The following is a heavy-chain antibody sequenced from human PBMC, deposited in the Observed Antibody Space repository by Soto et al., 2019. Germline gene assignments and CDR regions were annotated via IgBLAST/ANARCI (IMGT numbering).Heavy chain of an antibody. CDR2: IYLEDDK. Sequence: QITLKESGPTLVKPTQTLTLTCTFSGFSLSTSGVGVAWIRQPPGKALEWLALIYLEDDKRYRPSLESRVTITEDTSKNQVVLTMTNMDSVDTATYYCAYLPCSGGSCYWFSFSGMDVWGQGTTVTVSS. CDR3: AYLPCSGGSCYWFSFSGMDV. CDR1: GFSLSTSGVG. D-gene: IGHD2-15*01. V-gene: IGHV2-5*02. J-gene: IGHJ6*02.